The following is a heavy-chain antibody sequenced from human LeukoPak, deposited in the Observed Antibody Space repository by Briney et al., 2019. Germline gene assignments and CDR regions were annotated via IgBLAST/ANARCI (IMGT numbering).Heavy chain of an antibody. D-gene: IGHD3-10*01. CDR2: IYYSGST. J-gene: IGHJ6*03. V-gene: IGHV4-39*07. CDR1: GGSISSSSYY. CDR3: ARVRFGESNYYYYYMDV. Sequence: SETLSLTCTVSGGSISSSSYYWGWIRQPPGKGLEWIGSIYYSGSTYYNPSLKSRVTISVDTSKNQFSLKLSSVTAADTAVYYCARVRFGESNYYYYYMDVWGKGTTVTVSS.